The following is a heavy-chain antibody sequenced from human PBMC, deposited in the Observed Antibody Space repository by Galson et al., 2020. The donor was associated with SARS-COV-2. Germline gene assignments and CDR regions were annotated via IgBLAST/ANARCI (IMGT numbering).Heavy chain of an antibody. Sequence: GGSLRLSCAASGFTFSSYDMHWVRQATGKGLEWVSAIGTAGDTYYPGSVKGRFTISRENAKNSLYLQMNSLRAGDTAVYYCARGTVQVVPAATNYYYYYMDVWGKGTTVTVSS. CDR2: IGTAGDT. J-gene: IGHJ6*03. CDR3: ARGTVQVVPAATNYYYYYMDV. CDR1: GFTFSSYD. V-gene: IGHV3-13*01. D-gene: IGHD2-2*01.